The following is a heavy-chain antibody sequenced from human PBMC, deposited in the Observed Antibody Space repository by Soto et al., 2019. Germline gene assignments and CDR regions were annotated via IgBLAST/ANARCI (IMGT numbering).Heavy chain of an antibody. Sequence: QVQLQESGPGLVKPSQTLSLTCTVSGGSISSGGYYWSWIRQHPGKGLEWIGYIYYSGSTYYNPYLKSRVTISVDTSKNQFSLKLNSVTAADTAVYYCARSSTSANYFDYWGQGTLVTVSS. CDR1: GGSISSGGYY. CDR2: IYYSGST. J-gene: IGHJ4*02. D-gene: IGHD2-2*01. CDR3: ARSSTSANYFDY. V-gene: IGHV4-31*03.